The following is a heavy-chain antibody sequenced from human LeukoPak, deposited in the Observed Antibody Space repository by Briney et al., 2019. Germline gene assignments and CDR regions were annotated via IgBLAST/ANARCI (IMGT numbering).Heavy chain of an antibody. D-gene: IGHD6-6*01. J-gene: IGHJ4*02. CDR3: AKFARPYYFDY. CDR2: ISGSGGST. Sequence: LSLTCAVYGGSFSGYYWSWVRQAPGKGLEWVSAISGSGGSTYYADSVKGRFTISRDNSKNTLYLQMNSLRAEDTAVYYCAKFARPYYFDYWGQGTLVTVSS. V-gene: IGHV3-23*01. CDR1: GGSFSGYY.